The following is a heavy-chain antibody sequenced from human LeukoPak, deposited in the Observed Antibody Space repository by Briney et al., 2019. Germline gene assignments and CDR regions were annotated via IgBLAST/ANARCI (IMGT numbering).Heavy chain of an antibody. CDR1: GFTFDDYA. V-gene: IGHV3-43*02. CDR3: AKDTGNYDLYLQH. Sequence: GGSLRLSCVASGFTFDDYAMHWVRQAPGKGLEWVSLISGDGGSTYYADSVKGRFTISRDKNSLYLQMNSLRTEDTALYYCAKDTGNYDLYLQHWGQGTLVTVSS. J-gene: IGHJ1*01. CDR2: ISGDGGST. D-gene: IGHD3-10*01.